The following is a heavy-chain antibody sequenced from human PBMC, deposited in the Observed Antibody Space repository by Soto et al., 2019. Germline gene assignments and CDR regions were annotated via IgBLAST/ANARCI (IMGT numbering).Heavy chain of an antibody. CDR1: GFTFSSYA. V-gene: IGHV3-23*01. CDR3: ANGGSYYGENY. D-gene: IGHD1-26*01. CDR2: ISGSAGST. J-gene: IGHJ4*02. Sequence: EVQLLESGGGLVQPGGSLRLSCAASGFTFSSYAMSWVRQAPGKGLEWVSTISGSAGSTYYADSVKGRFTISTDNSKNTLYLQMNSLRAEDTAVYYCANGGSYYGENYWGQGTLSPSPQ.